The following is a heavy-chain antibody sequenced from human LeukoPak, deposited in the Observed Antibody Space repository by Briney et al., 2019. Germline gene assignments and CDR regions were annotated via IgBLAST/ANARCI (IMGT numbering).Heavy chain of an antibody. V-gene: IGHV4-59*01. CDR1: GGSFSGYY. CDR2: IYYSGST. CDR3: ARVIGDFWSGYYKGAFDI. D-gene: IGHD3-3*01. Sequence: SETLSLTCAVYGGSFSGYYWSWIRQPPGKGLEWIGYIYYSGSTNYNPSLKSRVTISVDTSKNQFSLKLSSVTAADTAVYYCARVIGDFWSGYYKGAFDIWGQGTMVTVSS. J-gene: IGHJ3*02.